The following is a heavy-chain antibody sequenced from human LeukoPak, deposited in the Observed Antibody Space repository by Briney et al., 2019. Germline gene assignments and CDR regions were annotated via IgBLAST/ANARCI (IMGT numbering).Heavy chain of an antibody. CDR3: ARDQEGLGYCSGGSCYRPFDY. D-gene: IGHD2-15*01. CDR1: GFTFSTYA. Sequence: GGSLRLSCAASGFTFSTYAMSWVRQAPGKGLEWVSYISSSSSTIYYADSVKGRFTISRDNAKNSLYLQMNSLRAEDTAVYYCARDQEGLGYCSGGSCYRPFDYWGQGTLVTVSS. V-gene: IGHV3-48*01. J-gene: IGHJ4*02. CDR2: ISSSSSTI.